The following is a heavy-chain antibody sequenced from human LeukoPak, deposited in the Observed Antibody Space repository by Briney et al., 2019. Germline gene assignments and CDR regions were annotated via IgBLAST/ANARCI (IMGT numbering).Heavy chain of an antibody. CDR3: TRYYFDY. J-gene: IGHJ4*02. Sequence: RTGGSLRLSCTASGFTFGDYATSWVRQAPGKGLEWVGFIRSKAYGGTTEYAASVKGRFTISRDDSKSIAYLQMNSLKTEDTAVYYCTRYYFDYWGQGTLVTVSS. V-gene: IGHV3-49*04. CDR1: GFTFGDYA. CDR2: IRSKAYGGTT.